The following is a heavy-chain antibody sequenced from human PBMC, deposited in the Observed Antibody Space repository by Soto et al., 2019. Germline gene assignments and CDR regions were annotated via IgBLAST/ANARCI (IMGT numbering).Heavy chain of an antibody. CDR3: ARDRGASSGYYPYWFDP. D-gene: IGHD3-22*01. CDR2: IIPIFGTA. J-gene: IGHJ5*02. V-gene: IGHV1-69*12. Sequence: QVQLVQSGAEVKKPGSSVKVSCKASGGTFSSYAISWVRQAPGQGLEWMGEIIPIFGTANYAQKFQGRVTITADESTSTAYRELSSLRSEDTAVYYCARDRGASSGYYPYWFDPWGQGTLVTVAS. CDR1: GGTFSSYA.